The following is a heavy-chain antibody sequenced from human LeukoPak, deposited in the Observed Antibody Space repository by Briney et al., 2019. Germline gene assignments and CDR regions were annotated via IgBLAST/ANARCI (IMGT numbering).Heavy chain of an antibody. J-gene: IGHJ4*02. Sequence: SLRLSCAASGFTFSDDAMSWFRQAPGKGLNGVSTAIYYVGKQYHADSVRGRFTVSRDNSRHTVYLQMSSLRVEETGIYSCAKAGIGADGAGFLCEDWGQGTLVTVSS. CDR2: AIYYVGKQ. V-gene: IGHV3-23*01. CDR1: GFTFSDDA. D-gene: IGHD1-1*01. CDR3: AKAGIGADGAGFLCED.